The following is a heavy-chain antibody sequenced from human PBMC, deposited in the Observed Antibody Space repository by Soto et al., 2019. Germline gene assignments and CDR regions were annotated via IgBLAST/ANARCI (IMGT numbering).Heavy chain of an antibody. J-gene: IGHJ6*02. CDR2: ISYDGSNK. Sequence: QVQLVESGGGVVQPGRSLRLSCAASGFTFSSYAMHWVRQAPGKGLEWVAVISYDGSNKYYADSVKGRFTISRDNSKNPLYLQMNSLRAEDTAVYYCARAEYYGMDVWGQGTTVTVSS. CDR1: GFTFSSYA. CDR3: ARAEYYGMDV. V-gene: IGHV3-30-3*01.